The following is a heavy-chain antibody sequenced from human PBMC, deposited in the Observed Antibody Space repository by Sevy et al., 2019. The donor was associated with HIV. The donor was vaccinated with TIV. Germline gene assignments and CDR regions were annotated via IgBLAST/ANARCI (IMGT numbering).Heavy chain of an antibody. CDR2: ISRGSDYI. CDR3: ARGVLGPSAEDYYFYMDV. Sequence: GGSLRLSCASSGFTFNNYNMNWVRQAPGKGLEWVSSISRGSDYIHYADSVKGRFTISRDNAKNSMYLQMNSLRAEDTAIYYCARGVLGPSAEDYYFYMDVWGKGTTVTVSS. CDR1: GFTFNNYN. V-gene: IGHV3-21*01. J-gene: IGHJ6*03.